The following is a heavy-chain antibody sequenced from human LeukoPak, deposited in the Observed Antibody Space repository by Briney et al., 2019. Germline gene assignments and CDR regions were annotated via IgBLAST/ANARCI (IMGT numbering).Heavy chain of an antibody. CDR2: INHSGST. CDR1: GGSFSGYY. Sequence: SETLSLTCAVYGGSFSGYYWSWIRQPPGKGLEWIGEINHSGSTNYNPSLKSRVTISVDTSKNQFSLKLSSVTAPDRAVYYSARGAGPPPRITIFGVALERDNWFDPWGQGTLVTVSS. D-gene: IGHD3-3*01. CDR3: ARGAGPPPRITIFGVALERDNWFDP. V-gene: IGHV4-34*01. J-gene: IGHJ5*02.